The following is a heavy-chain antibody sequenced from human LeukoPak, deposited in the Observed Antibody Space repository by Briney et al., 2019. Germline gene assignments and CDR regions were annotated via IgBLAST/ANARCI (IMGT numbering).Heavy chain of an antibody. D-gene: IGHD6-19*01. CDR2: IYYSGST. CDR1: GGSISSSSYY. CDR3: AGERGEEYSSGWYKTNFFDN. V-gene: IGHV4-39*07. J-gene: IGHJ4*02. Sequence: SETPSLTCTVSGGSISSSSYYWGWIRQPPGKGLEWIGSIYYSGSTYYNPSLKSRVTISADMSKNQISLKLTSVTGADTAVYYCAGERGEEYSSGWYKTNFFDNWGQGIRVTVSS.